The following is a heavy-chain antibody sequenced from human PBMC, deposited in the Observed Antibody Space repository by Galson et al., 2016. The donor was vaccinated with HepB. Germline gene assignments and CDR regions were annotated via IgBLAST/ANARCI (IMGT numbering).Heavy chain of an antibody. CDR1: GFTFNTYA. Sequence: SLRLSCAASGFTFNTYAMSWVRQAPGKGLEWVSGISGDGGSTYHADSVKGRITISRDNSKNTLYLQMNSLRVEDTAVYYCAKGSRGFWSGIGPYDNWGQGTLVTVSS. D-gene: IGHD3-3*01. V-gene: IGHV3-23*01. J-gene: IGHJ4*02. CDR3: AKGSRGFWSGIGPYDN. CDR2: ISGDGGST.